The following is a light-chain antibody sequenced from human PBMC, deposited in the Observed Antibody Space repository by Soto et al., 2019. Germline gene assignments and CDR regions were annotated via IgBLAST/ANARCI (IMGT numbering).Light chain of an antibody. CDR1: SRDVGAYDY. Sequence: QSALTQPASVSGSPGQSITISCTGTSRDVGAYDYVSWYLQYPDKAPQLLIYYVDHRPSGVSSRFSGSKSGNTASLTISGLQAEDEGDYYCCSYAGSSTLVFGGGTKLTVL. CDR2: YVD. V-gene: IGLV2-14*03. CDR3: CSYAGSSTLV. J-gene: IGLJ2*01.